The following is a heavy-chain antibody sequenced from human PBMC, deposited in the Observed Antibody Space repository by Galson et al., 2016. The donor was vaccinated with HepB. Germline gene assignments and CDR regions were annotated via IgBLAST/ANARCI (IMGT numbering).Heavy chain of an antibody. CDR2: IYGSGNT. Sequence: TLSLTCTVSGGSINNGNYYWSWIRQPAGKGLEWIGRIYGSGNTNNNPSLKSRVTMPVDTSKNRFSLRLTSVTAADTAVYYCARVTVSSGWSIDYWGQGTLVTVSS. CDR1: GGSINNGNYY. V-gene: IGHV4-61*02. CDR3: ARVTVSSGWSIDY. J-gene: IGHJ4*02. D-gene: IGHD6-19*01.